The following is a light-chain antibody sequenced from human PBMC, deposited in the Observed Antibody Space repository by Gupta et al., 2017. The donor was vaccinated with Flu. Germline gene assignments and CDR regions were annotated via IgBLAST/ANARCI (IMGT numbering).Light chain of an antibody. V-gene: IGKV3-20*01. Sequence: PGTLSLSAGGRGTHSGRDSQSFSSSFVAWHQQRPGQAHRLLIYGASLRATGIAQRFSGSGCGTDYTLTISRLEHEDFAVYYCQKYGNSLTFGGGTKVEIK. CDR2: GAS. CDR1: QSFSSSF. J-gene: IGKJ4*01. CDR3: QKYGNSLT.